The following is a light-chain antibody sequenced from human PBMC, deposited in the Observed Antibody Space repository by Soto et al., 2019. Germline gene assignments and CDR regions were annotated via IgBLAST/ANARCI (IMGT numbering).Light chain of an antibody. Sequence: QSALTQPASVSGSPGQSITISCTGTRSDVGSYNLVSWYQHHPGTAPKLINYEVTKRPSGVSNRFSASKSGNTATLTISGLQAEDDADYYCCSYAPTRNSYVFGSGTKVTVL. CDR1: RSDVGSYNL. CDR2: EVT. CDR3: CSYAPTRNSYV. J-gene: IGLJ1*01. V-gene: IGLV2-23*02.